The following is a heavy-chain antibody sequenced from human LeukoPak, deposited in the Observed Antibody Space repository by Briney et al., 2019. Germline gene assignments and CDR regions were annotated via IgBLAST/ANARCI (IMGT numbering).Heavy chain of an antibody. V-gene: IGHV1-46*01. Sequence: ASVKVSCKASGYTFTSYYMHWVRQAPGQGLEWMGIINPSGGSTSYAQKLQGRVTMTTDTSTSTAYMELRSLRSDDTAVYYCARKASSWYANDAFDIWGQGTMVTVSS. CDR2: INPSGGST. CDR1: GYTFTSYY. J-gene: IGHJ3*02. CDR3: ARKASSWYANDAFDI. D-gene: IGHD6-13*01.